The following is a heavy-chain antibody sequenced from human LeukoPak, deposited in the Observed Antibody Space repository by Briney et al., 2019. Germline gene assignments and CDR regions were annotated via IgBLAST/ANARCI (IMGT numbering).Heavy chain of an antibody. CDR1: GFTFSSYG. J-gene: IGHJ4*02. CDR3: AKCTTGGYCSSTSCCYFDY. CDR2: ISYDGSNK. V-gene: IGHV3-30*18. D-gene: IGHD2-2*01. Sequence: GGSLRLSCAASGFTFSSYGMHWVRQAPGKGLEWVAVISYDGSNKYYADSVKGRFTISRDNSKNTLYLQMNSLRAEDTAVYYCAKCTTGGYCSSTSCCYFDYWGQGTLVTVSS.